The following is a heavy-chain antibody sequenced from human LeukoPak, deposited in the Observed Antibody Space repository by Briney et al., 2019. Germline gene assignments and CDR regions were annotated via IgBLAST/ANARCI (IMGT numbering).Heavy chain of an antibody. CDR3: ARGRSGSYIDY. CDR2: IYSGGST. V-gene: IGHV3-66*01. D-gene: IGHD1-26*01. Sequence: GGSLRLSCAASGFTVSSNNMSWVRQAPGKGLEWVSVIYSGGSTYYADSVKGRFTISRDNSKNTLYLQMNTLRAEDTAVYYCARGRSGSYIDYWGQGTLVTVSS. CDR1: GFTVSSNN. J-gene: IGHJ4*02.